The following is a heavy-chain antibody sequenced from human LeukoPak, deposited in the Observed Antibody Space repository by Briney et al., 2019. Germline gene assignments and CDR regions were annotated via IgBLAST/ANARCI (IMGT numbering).Heavy chain of an antibody. V-gene: IGHV4-59*11. Sequence: SETLSLTCTVSGGSISSHYWSWIRQPPGKGLEWIGYIYYSGSTNYNPSLKSRVTISVDTSKNQFSLELSSVTAADTAVYYCAREGEDSSGSYYLDYWGQGTLATVSS. J-gene: IGHJ4*02. D-gene: IGHD3-22*01. CDR2: IYYSGST. CDR1: GGSISSHY. CDR3: AREGEDSSGSYYLDY.